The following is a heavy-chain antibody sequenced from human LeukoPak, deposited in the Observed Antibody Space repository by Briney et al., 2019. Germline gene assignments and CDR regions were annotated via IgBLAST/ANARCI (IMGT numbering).Heavy chain of an antibody. Sequence: GGSLRLSCAASGFTFSSYGMHWVRQAPGKGLEWVAVISYDGSNKYYADSVKGRFTISRDNSKNTLYLQVNSLRAEDTAVYYCAKDMGYCSSTSCPLDYWGQGTLVTVSS. CDR2: ISYDGSNK. V-gene: IGHV3-30*18. CDR3: AKDMGYCSSTSCPLDY. CDR1: GFTFSSYG. D-gene: IGHD2-2*01. J-gene: IGHJ4*02.